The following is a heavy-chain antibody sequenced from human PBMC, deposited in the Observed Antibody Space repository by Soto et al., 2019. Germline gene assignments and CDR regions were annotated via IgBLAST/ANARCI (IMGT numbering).Heavy chain of an antibody. V-gene: IGHV6-1*01. J-gene: IGHJ6*03. CDR3: AGTTSHQWYYMDV. Sequence: QVQLQASGPGLVKPSQTLSLTCSISGDSVSSNRAALNWIRLSPSRGLAWLARPYYRSRWYNDYAVSVRSRTTVNPNTSKNQFSLPLTSVTPEDTAVYYCAGTTSHQWYYMDVWGKGTTVTVSS. D-gene: IGHD1-7*01. CDR2: PYYRSRWYN. CDR1: GDSVSSNRAA.